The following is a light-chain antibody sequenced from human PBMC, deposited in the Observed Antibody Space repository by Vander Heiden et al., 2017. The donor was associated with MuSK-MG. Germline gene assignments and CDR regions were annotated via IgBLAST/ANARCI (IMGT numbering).Light chain of an antibody. CDR3: GAWDDSLDGPV. V-gene: IGLV1-44*01. CDR1: SSNIGSNT. CDR2: DSY. J-gene: IGLJ2*01. Sequence: QSVLTQPPSASGTPGQRGTISCSGSSSNIGSNTINWYQQLPGTAPKRLIYDSYKRPSGVPDRFSGSKSGTSASLAISGLQSEDEADYYCGAWDDSLDGPVFGGGTKLTVL.